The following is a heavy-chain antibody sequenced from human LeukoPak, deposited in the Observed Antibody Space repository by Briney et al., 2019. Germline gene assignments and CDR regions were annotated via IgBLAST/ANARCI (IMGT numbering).Heavy chain of an antibody. CDR1: GFTFSSYA. CDR3: TAGLGKSDFDY. CDR2: IKSKTDGGTT. J-gene: IGHJ4*02. V-gene: IGHV3-15*01. D-gene: IGHD7-27*01. Sequence: GGSLRLSCAASGFTFSSYAMSWVRQAPGKGLEWVARIKSKTDGGTTDYAAPVKGRFTISTDDSKNTLYLQMNSLKTEDTAVYYCTAGLGKSDFDYWGQGTLVTVSS.